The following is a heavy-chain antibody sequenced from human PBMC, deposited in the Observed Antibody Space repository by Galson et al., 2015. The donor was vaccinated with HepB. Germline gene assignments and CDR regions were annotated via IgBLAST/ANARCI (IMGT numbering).Heavy chain of an antibody. Sequence: SLRLSCAASGFSVSSNYMSWVRQAPGKGLEWVSVIYSGGSTYYADSVKGRFTISRDNSKNTLYLQMNSLRAEDTAVYYCVRDRPTEYYYDSYGYAYYFDYWGQGTLVTVPS. CDR3: VRDRPTEYYYDSYGYAYYFDY. CDR1: GFSVSSNY. V-gene: IGHV3-53*05. J-gene: IGHJ4*02. CDR2: IYSGGST. D-gene: IGHD3-22*01.